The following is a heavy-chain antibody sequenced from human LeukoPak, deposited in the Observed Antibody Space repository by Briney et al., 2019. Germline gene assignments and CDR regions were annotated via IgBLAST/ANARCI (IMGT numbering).Heavy chain of an antibody. J-gene: IGHJ4*02. D-gene: IGHD3-3*01. V-gene: IGHV4-34*01. CDR1: GGSFSGYY. CDR2: IHYSGNT. CDR3: ARLGAGPTYYDFWSGYSSFYFDY. Sequence: SETLSLTCAVYGGSFSGYYWSWIRQSPGKGLEWIGGIHYSGNTYYNPSLKSRVTISIDTSKNQFSLKLSSVTAADTAVYYCARLGAGPTYYDFWSGYSSFYFDYWGQGTLVTVSS.